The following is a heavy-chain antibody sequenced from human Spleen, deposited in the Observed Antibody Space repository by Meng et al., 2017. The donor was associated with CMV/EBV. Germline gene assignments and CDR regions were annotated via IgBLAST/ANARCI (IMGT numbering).Heavy chain of an antibody. CDR2: INPNSGGT. CDR1: GYTFTGYY. V-gene: IGHV1-2*02. Sequence: ASVKVSCKASGYTFTGYYMHWVRQAPGQGREWMGWINPNSGGTNYAQKFQGRVTMTRDTSISTAYMELSRLRSDDTAVYYCARTEIFGVVIKDYYGMDVWGQGTTVTVSS. CDR3: ARTEIFGVVIKDYYGMDV. J-gene: IGHJ6*02. D-gene: IGHD3-3*01.